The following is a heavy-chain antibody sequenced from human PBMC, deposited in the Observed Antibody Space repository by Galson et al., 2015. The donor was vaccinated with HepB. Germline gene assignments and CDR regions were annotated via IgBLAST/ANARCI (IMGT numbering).Heavy chain of an antibody. V-gene: IGHV3-20*04. CDR2: INWNGGST. CDR3: ARGSGYGDLPDLFDY. CDR1: GFTFDDYG. Sequence: SLRLSCAASGFTFDDYGMSWVRQAPGKGLEWVSGINWNGGSTGYADSVKGRFTISRDNAKNSLYLQMNSLRAEDTALYYCARGSGYGDLPDLFDYWGQGTLVTVSS. J-gene: IGHJ4*02. D-gene: IGHD4-17*01.